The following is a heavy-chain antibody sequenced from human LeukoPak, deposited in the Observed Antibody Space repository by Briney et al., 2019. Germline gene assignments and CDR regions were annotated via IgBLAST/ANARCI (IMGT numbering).Heavy chain of an antibody. D-gene: IGHD3-3*01. V-gene: IGHV4-4*07. CDR1: GGPISNYY. J-gene: IGHJ4*02. Sequence: SETLSLTCTVSGGPISNYYWSWIRQPAGKGLEWIGRIYTSGSTNYNPSLKSRVTISVDTSKNQFSLKLSSVTAADTAVYYCARLPLFYDFWSGYYTGYFDYWGQGTLVTVSS. CDR2: IYTSGST. CDR3: ARLPLFYDFWSGYYTGYFDY.